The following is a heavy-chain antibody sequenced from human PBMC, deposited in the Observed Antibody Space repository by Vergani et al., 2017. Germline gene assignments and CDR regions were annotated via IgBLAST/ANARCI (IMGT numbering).Heavy chain of an antibody. CDR3: AKDMHAFCYYYYMDV. CDR2: ISGSGGST. V-gene: IGHV3-23*04. CDR1: GFTFSNYA. Sequence: EVQLVESGGGLVKPGGSLRLSCAASGFTFSNYAMSWVRQAPGKGLEWVSAISGSGGSTYYADSVKGRFTISRDNAKNSLYLQMNSLRAEDTALYYCAKDMHAFCYYYYMDVWGKGTTVTVSS. D-gene: IGHD2/OR15-2a*01. J-gene: IGHJ6*03.